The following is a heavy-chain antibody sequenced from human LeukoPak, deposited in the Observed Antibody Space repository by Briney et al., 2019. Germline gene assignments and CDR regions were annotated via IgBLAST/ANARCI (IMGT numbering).Heavy chain of an antibody. CDR2: ISSSGSAI. J-gene: IGHJ1*01. Sequence: KTGGSLRLSCAASGFTFSDYYMSWIRQAPGKGLEWVSYISSSGSAIYYADSVKGRFTISRDNAKNSLYLQMSSLRVEDTAVYYCARVRRIAAAGAEYFQHWGQGTLVTVSS. CDR3: ARVRRIAAAGAEYFQH. CDR1: GFTFSDYY. D-gene: IGHD6-13*01. V-gene: IGHV3-11*01.